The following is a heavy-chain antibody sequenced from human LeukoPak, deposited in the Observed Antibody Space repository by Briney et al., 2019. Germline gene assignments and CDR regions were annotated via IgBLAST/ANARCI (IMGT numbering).Heavy chain of an antibody. CDR1: GGTLRSYP. Sequence: ASVKFSSKPSGGTLRSYPISWVGQPPGKGLDWLGRIIPALNIVNYAQKFQGRVTITADKFTNTAYMELSSLRSDDTAVYYCARDPALLGYCKSVSCPVTYGMDVWGQGTTVTVSS. CDR2: IIPALNIV. D-gene: IGHD2-15*01. V-gene: IGHV1-69*04. CDR3: ARDPALLGYCKSVSCPVTYGMDV. J-gene: IGHJ6*02.